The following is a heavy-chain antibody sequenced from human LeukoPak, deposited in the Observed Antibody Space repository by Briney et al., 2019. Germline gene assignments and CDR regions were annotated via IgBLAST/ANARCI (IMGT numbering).Heavy chain of an antibody. CDR3: ARDLKLELRSYYYMDV. D-gene: IGHD1-7*01. V-gene: IGHV4-34*01. Sequence: SETLSLTCAVYGGSFSGYYWSWIRQPPGKGLEWVGEINHSGSTNYNPSLNSRVTISVDTSKNQFSLTLSSVTAEDTAVYYCARDLKLELRSYYYMDVWGKGTTVTVSS. CDR2: INHSGST. CDR1: GGSFSGYY. J-gene: IGHJ6*03.